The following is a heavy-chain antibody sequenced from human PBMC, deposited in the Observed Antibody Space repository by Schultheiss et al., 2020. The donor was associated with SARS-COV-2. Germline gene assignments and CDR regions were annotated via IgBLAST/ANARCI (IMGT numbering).Heavy chain of an antibody. Sequence: GGSLRLSCAASGFTFSSYSMNWVRQAPGKGLEWVSYISSSGSTIYYADSVKGRFTISRDNAKNSLYLQMNSLRAEDTAVYYCARDEGATGVVFDYWGQGTLVTVSS. CDR2: ISSSGSTI. V-gene: IGHV3-48*04. CDR3: ARDEGATGVVFDY. CDR1: GFTFSSYS. J-gene: IGHJ4*02. D-gene: IGHD1-26*01.